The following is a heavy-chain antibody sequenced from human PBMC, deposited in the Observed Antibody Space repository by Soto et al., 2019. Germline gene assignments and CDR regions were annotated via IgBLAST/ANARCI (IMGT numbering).Heavy chain of an antibody. J-gene: IGHJ6*03. V-gene: IGHV3-48*01. CDR3: ARVAHSTSCTKNYYYYYMDV. CDR2: ISSSSSTI. Sequence: GGSLRLSCAASGFTFSSYSMNWVRQAPGKGLEWVSYISSSSSTIYYADSVKGRFTISRDNAKNSLYLQMNSLRAGDTPVYYCARVAHSTSCTKNYYYYYMDVWGKGTTVTVS. D-gene: IGHD2-2*01. CDR1: GFTFSSYS.